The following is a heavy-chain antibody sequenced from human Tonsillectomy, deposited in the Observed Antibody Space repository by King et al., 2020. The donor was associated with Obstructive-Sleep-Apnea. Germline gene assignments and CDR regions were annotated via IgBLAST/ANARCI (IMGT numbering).Heavy chain of an antibody. CDR2: ISYDGSNK. J-gene: IGHJ4*02. V-gene: IGHV3-30*18. D-gene: IGHD3-10*01. CDR1: GFTFSSYG. Sequence: VQLVESGGGVVQPGRSLRLSCAASGFTFSSYGMHWVRQAPGKGLEWVAVISYDGSNKYYADSVKGRFTISRDNSKNTLYLQMTSLRAEDTAVYYCAKGGRYYGSGSYDFDYWGQGTLVTVSS. CDR3: AKGGRYYGSGSYDFDY.